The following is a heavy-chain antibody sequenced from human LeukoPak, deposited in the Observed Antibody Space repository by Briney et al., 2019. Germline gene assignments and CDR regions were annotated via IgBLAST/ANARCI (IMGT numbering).Heavy chain of an antibody. Sequence: ASVKVSCKASGYTFTGYYMHWVRQAPGQGLEWMGWINPNSGGTNYAQKFQGRVTMTRDTSISTAYMELSRLRSDDTAVYYCARDLRSSIAAAGRFNYWGQGTLATVSS. J-gene: IGHJ4*02. CDR1: GYTFTGYY. V-gene: IGHV1-2*02. D-gene: IGHD6-13*01. CDR2: INPNSGGT. CDR3: ARDLRSSIAAAGRFNY.